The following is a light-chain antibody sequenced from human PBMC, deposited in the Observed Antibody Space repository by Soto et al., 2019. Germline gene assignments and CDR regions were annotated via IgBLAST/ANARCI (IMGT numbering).Light chain of an antibody. V-gene: IGLV2-8*01. CDR2: EVT. CDR1: SSDVGGYNY. CDR3: SSYAGSNNPL. Sequence: QSALTQPPSASGSPGQSVTISCTGTSSDVGGYNYVSWYQQHPGKAPKLMIYEVTKRPSGVPDRFSGSKSGNTAFLTVSGLQAEDEADYYCSSYAGSNNPLFGTGTKVTVL. J-gene: IGLJ1*01.